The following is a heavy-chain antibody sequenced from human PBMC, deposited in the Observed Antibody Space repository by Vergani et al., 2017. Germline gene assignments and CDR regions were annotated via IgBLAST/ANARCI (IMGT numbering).Heavy chain of an antibody. D-gene: IGHD2-15*01. J-gene: IGHJ6*02. CDR2: IIPILGIA. CDR3: ARDGEGPVYCSGGSCYQPVGNYYYYGMDV. V-gene: IGHV1-69*08. CDR1: GGTFSSYT. Sequence: QVQLVQSGAEVKKPGSSVKVSCKASGGTFSSYTISWVRQAPGQGLEWMGRIIPILGIANYAQKFQVRVTITADKSTSTAYMELSSLRSEDTAVYYCARDGEGPVYCSGGSCYQPVGNYYYYGMDVWGQGTTVTVSS.